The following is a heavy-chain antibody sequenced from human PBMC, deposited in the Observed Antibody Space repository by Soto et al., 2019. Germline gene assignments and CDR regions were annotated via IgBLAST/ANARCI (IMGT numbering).Heavy chain of an antibody. CDR3: AKDDEDVVVVAATNFDY. V-gene: IGHV3-23*01. Sequence: GGSLRLSCAASGFTFSSYAMSWVRQAPGKGLEWVSAISGSGGSTYYADSVKGRFTISRDNSKNTLYLQMNSLRAEDTAVYYCAKDDEDVVVVAATNFDYWGQGTLVTVSS. D-gene: IGHD2-15*01. CDR2: ISGSGGST. CDR1: GFTFSSYA. J-gene: IGHJ4*02.